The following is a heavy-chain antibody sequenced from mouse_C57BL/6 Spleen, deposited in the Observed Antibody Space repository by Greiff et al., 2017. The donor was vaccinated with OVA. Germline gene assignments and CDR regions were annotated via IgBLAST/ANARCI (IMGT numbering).Heavy chain of an antibody. V-gene: IGHV1-15*01. D-gene: IGHD2-10*02. CDR2: IDPETGGT. CDR3: TRPSYYYAMDY. Sequence: QVQLQESGAELVRPGASVTLSCKASGYTFTDYEMHWVKQTPVHGLEWIGAIDPETGGTAYNQKFMGKAILTADKSSSTAYMELRSLTSEDSAVYYCTRPSYYYAMDYWGQGTSVTVSS. CDR1: GYTFTDYE. J-gene: IGHJ4*01.